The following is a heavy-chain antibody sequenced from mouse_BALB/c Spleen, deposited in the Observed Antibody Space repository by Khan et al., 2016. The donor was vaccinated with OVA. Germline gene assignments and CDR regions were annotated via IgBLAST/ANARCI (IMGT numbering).Heavy chain of an antibody. V-gene: IGHV2-6-4*01. J-gene: IGHJ4*01. Sequence: QVQLKESGPGLVAPSQSLSITCTVSGFSLSRYNIHWVRQPPGKGLEWLGMIWGGGGTDYNSTLKSRLSISKDNSKSQVFLKMNSLQTDDTAMCYCARAYYRYDGYYAMDYWGQGTSVTVS. CDR3: ARAYYRYDGYYAMDY. CDR1: GFSLSRYN. D-gene: IGHD2-14*01. CDR2: IWGGGGT.